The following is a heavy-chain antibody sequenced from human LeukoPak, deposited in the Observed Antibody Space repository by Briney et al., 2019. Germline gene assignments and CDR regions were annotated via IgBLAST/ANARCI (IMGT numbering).Heavy chain of an antibody. CDR3: AGLSGSSYREIDY. Sequence: GESLKISCKGSGYSFTSYWIGWVRQMPGKGLEWMGIIYPGDSDTRYNPSFQGLVTISADKSISTAYLQWSSLKASDTAMYYCAGLSGSSYREIDYWGQGTLVTVSS. D-gene: IGHD6-13*01. CDR1: GYSFTSYW. J-gene: IGHJ4*02. V-gene: IGHV5-51*01. CDR2: IYPGDSDT.